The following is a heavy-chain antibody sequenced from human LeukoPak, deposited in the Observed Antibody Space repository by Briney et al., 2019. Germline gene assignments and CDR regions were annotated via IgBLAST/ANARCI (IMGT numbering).Heavy chain of an antibody. D-gene: IGHD3-22*01. CDR2: INHSGST. J-gene: IGHJ4*02. V-gene: IGHV4-34*01. Sequence: GSLRLSCAASGFTFSSYSMSWVRQAPGKGLEWMGEINHSGSTNYNPSLKSRVTISVDTSKNQFSLKLSSVTAADTAVYYCARGWGSGDSSGYYPYYFDYWGQGTLVTVSS. CDR3: ARGWGSGDSSGYYPYYFDY. CDR1: GFTFSSYS.